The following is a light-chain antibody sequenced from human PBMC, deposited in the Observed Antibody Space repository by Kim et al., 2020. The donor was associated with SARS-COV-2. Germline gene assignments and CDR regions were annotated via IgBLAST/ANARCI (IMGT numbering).Light chain of an antibody. J-gene: IGLJ3*02. CDR1: SGSIARNY. CDR2: EDN. CDR3: QSYDSGIWV. Sequence: GQTVTISCTRSSGSIARNYVQWYQRRPGSAPTTVIYEDNQRPSGVPDRFSGSIDSSSNSASLTISGLKTEDESDYYCQSYDSGIWVFGGGTKVTVL. V-gene: IGLV6-57*03.